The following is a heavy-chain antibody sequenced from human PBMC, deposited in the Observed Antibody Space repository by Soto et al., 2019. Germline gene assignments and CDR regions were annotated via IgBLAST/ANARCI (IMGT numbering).Heavy chain of an antibody. CDR2: IYYSGNT. Sequence: QVQLQESGPGLVKPSQTLSLTCTVSGGSISSGGYYWSWIRQHTGKGLEWIGYIYYSGNTYYNPSRKSRVKISLDTSKNQCSLKLSSVTAADTAVYYCGYCSGGSCLAYYYMDVWGKGTTVTVSS. D-gene: IGHD2-15*01. J-gene: IGHJ6*03. CDR3: GYCSGGSCLAYYYMDV. V-gene: IGHV4-31*03. CDR1: GGSISSGGYY.